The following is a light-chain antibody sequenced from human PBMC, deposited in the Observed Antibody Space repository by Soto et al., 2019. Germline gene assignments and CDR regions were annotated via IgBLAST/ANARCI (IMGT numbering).Light chain of an antibody. V-gene: IGKV3-11*01. J-gene: IGKJ2*01. CDR2: DTS. Sequence: EIVLTQSPASLSLSPGERATLSCRASQSVDSFLAWYQQKPGRTPRLLIYDTSNRATGIPAGFSGGGSGTYFTLNISRLEPEDFAVYYCQVRTDWPPFKYTFGQGTKLEVK. CDR3: QVRTDWPPFKYT. CDR1: QSVDSF.